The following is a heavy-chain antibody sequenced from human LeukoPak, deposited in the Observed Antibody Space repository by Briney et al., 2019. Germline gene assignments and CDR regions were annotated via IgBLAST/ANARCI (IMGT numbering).Heavy chain of an antibody. J-gene: IGHJ5*02. CDR1: GGSISSSSYY. CDR2: IYYSGST. Sequence: SETLSLTCTVSGGSISSSSYYWGWIRQPPGKGLEWIGSIYYSGSTYYNPSLKSRVTISVDTSKNQFSLKLSSVTAADTAVYYCAGDVPAAPRWNWFDPWGQGTLVTVSS. V-gene: IGHV4-39*01. CDR3: AGDVPAAPRWNWFDP. D-gene: IGHD2-2*01.